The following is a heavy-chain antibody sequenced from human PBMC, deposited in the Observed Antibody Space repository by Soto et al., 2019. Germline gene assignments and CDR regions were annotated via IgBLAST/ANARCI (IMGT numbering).Heavy chain of an antibody. D-gene: IGHD4-17*01. Sequence: GGSLRLSCAASGFAFNLYDMHWVRQAPGKGLEWVAVISYDGSNKYYADSVKGRFTISRDNSKNTLYLQMNSLRAEDTAVYYCARDRTKTTVTVDYYYYYGMDVWGQGTTVTVSS. J-gene: IGHJ6*02. CDR1: GFAFNLYD. CDR2: ISYDGSNK. CDR3: ARDRTKTTVTVDYYYYYGMDV. V-gene: IGHV3-30-3*01.